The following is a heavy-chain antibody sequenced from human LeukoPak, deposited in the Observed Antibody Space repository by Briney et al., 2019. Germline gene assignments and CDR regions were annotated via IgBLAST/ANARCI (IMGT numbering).Heavy chain of an antibody. Sequence: SETLPFTCDVSGYSISSGYYWGWDRQPPGKGQEWIGSIYHSGSTYYSPSLKSRVTISVDTSKNQFSLRLRSVTAADTAVYYCATHYSSGWYRAFDIWGQGTMVTVSS. J-gene: IGHJ3*02. V-gene: IGHV4-38-2*01. CDR2: IYHSGST. CDR1: GYSISSGYY. D-gene: IGHD6-19*01. CDR3: ATHYSSGWYRAFDI.